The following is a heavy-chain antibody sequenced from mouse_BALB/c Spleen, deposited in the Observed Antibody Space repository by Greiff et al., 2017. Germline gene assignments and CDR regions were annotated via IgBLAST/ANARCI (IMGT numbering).Heavy chain of an antibody. V-gene: IGHV1S81*02. J-gene: IGHJ1*01. CDR1: GYTFTSYY. CDR3: ARTLRPWYFDV. D-gene: IGHD1-2*01. CDR2: INPSNGGT. Sequence: QVQLQQSGAELVKPGASVKLSCKASGYTFTSYYMYWVKQRPGQGLEWIGEINPSNGGTNFNEKFKDKATLTADKSSSTAYMQLSSLTSEDSAVYYCARTLRPWYFDVWGAGTTVTVSS.